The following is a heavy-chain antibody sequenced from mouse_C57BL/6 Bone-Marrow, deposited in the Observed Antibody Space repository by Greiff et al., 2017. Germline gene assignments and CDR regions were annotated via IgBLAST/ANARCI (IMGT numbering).Heavy chain of an antibody. V-gene: IGHV5-16*01. Sequence: EVQLVESEGGLVQPGSSMKLSCTASGFTFSDYYMAWVRQVPEKGLEWVANINYDGSSTYYLDSLKSRFIISRDNAKNILYLQMSSLKSEDTATYYCAREGITTVVAWDYAMDYWGQGTSVTVSS. CDR2: INYDGSST. CDR3: AREGITTVVAWDYAMDY. J-gene: IGHJ4*01. CDR1: GFTFSDYY. D-gene: IGHD1-1*01.